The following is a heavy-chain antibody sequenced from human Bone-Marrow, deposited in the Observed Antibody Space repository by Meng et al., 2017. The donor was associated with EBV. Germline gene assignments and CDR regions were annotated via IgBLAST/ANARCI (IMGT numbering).Heavy chain of an antibody. CDR3: AHRRSDSGWFGY. D-gene: IGHD6-19*01. Sequence: QITLKESGPTVINPTQTLTLTCTFSGFSHSTSGMGVAWIRQPPGKALEWLALIYWDDETRYSPALKNRLTVTKDSSKNQVVFRMANLDPADTATYYCAHRRSDSGWFGYWGQGTLVTVSS. CDR1: GFSHSTSGMG. CDR2: IYWDDET. V-gene: IGHV2-5*02. J-gene: IGHJ4*02.